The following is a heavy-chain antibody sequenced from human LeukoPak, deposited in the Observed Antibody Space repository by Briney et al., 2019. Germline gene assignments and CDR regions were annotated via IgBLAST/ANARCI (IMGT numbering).Heavy chain of an antibody. J-gene: IGHJ4*02. CDR2: TTATGGTT. D-gene: IGHD5-18*01. CDR1: GFTFSSYG. Sequence: PGGSLRLSCAASGFTFSSYGMHWVRQAPGKGLEWVSSTTATGGTTYYADSVKGRFTISRDNSKNMLYLQMDSLRVEDTAVYYCGKARGYSYGTEYWGQGTLVTVSS. V-gene: IGHV3-23*01. CDR3: GKARGYSYGTEY.